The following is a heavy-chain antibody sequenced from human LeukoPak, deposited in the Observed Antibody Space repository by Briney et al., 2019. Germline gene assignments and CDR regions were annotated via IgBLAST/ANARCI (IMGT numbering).Heavy chain of an antibody. CDR1: GFTFSTYA. CDR2: ISGSGGST. J-gene: IGHJ4*02. V-gene: IGHV3-23*01. D-gene: IGHD6-13*01. CDR3: AREYSSSPRGYDY. Sequence: GGSLRLSCAASGFTFSTYAMSWVRQAPGKGLEWVSAISGSGGSTYYADSVKGRFTISRDNAKKSLYLHMNSLRAEDTAVYYCAREYSSSPRGYDYWGQGTLVTVSS.